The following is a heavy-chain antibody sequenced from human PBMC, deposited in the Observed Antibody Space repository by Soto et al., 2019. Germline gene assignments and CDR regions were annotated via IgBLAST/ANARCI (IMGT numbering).Heavy chain of an antibody. Sequence: SVKVSCKASGGTFSSYAISWVRQAPGQGLEWMGGIIPIFGTANYAQKFQGRVTMTADESTSTAYMELSSLRSEDTAVYYCARDSVTIFGVVTHDAFDIWGQGTMVTVSS. CDR1: GGTFSSYA. J-gene: IGHJ3*02. D-gene: IGHD3-3*01. CDR3: ARDSVTIFGVVTHDAFDI. CDR2: IIPIFGTA. V-gene: IGHV1-69*13.